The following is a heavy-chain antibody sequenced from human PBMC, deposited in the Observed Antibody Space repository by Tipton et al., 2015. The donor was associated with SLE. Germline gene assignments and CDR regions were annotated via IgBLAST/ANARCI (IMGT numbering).Heavy chain of an antibody. J-gene: IGHJ4*02. CDR2: IWYDGSNK. D-gene: IGHD3-10*01. CDR1: GFTFSSYG. V-gene: IGHV3-33*01. CDR3: AREERGAPGY. Sequence: VQLVQSGGGVVQPGRSLRLSCAASGFTFSSYGMHWVRQAPGKGLEWVAVIWYDGSNKYYADSVKGRFTIPRDNSKNTLYLQMNSLRAEDTAVYYCAREERGAPGYWGQGTLVTVSS.